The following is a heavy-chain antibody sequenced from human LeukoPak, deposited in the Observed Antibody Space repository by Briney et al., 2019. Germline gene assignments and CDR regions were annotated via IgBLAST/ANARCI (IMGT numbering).Heavy chain of an antibody. D-gene: IGHD6-13*01. Sequence: ASVTVSCTASGYTFTSYAMHWVRQAPGQRLEWMGWINAGNGNTKYSQKFQGRVTITRDTSASTAYMELSSLRSEDTAVYYCVRIAAAAIFDYWGQGTLVTVSS. CDR3: VRIAAAAIFDY. CDR2: INAGNGNT. J-gene: IGHJ4*02. CDR1: GYTFTSYA. V-gene: IGHV1-3*01.